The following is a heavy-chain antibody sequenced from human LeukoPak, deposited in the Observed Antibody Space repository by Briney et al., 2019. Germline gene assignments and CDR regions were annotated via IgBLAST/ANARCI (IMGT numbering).Heavy chain of an antibody. J-gene: IGHJ6*02. V-gene: IGHV4-61*02. CDR1: GGSISSGSYY. CDR3: AHSGTRDYYYGMDV. D-gene: IGHD1-26*01. Sequence: PSETLSLTCTVSGGSISSGSYYWSWIRQPAGKGLEWIGRIYTSGSTNYNPSLKSRVTISVDTSKNQFSLKLSSVTAADTAVYYCAHSGTRDYYYGMDVWGQGTTVTVPS. CDR2: IYTSGST.